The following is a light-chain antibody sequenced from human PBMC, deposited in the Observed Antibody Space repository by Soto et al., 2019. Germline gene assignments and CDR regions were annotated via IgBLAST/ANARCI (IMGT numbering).Light chain of an antibody. J-gene: IGLJ1*01. CDR2: GNS. CDR1: SSNIGAGHD. CDR3: QSYDSSLSGSNV. V-gene: IGLV1-40*01. Sequence: QSVLTQPPSVSGAPGQRVTISCTGRSSNIGAGHDVHWYQQLPGTAPKLLIYGNSNRPSGVPDRFSGSKSGTSASLAITGLQAEDEADYYCQSYDSSLSGSNVFGTGTKVTVL.